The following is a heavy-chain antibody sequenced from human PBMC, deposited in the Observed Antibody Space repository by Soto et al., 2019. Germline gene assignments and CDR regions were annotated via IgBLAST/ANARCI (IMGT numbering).Heavy chain of an antibody. CDR1: GFTFSSYA. CDR2: ISYDGSNK. CDR3: ARGEMATFGY. J-gene: IGHJ4*02. Sequence: QVQLVESGGGVVQPGRSLRLSCAASGFTFSSYAMHWVRQAPGKGLEWVAVISYDGSNKYYADSVKGRFTISRDNSKNTLYLQMNSLRAEDTAVYYCARGEMATFGYWGQGTLVTVSS. D-gene: IGHD5-12*01. V-gene: IGHV3-30-3*01.